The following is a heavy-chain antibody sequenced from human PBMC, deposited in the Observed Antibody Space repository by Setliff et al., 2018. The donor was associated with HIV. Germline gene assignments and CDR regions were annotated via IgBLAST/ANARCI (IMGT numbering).Heavy chain of an antibody. D-gene: IGHD3-10*01. Sequence: VSCKASGYTLTSYEINWVRQATGQGLEWMGWMNPNSGDTGYAQKFQGRVTMTRNTSISTAFMELSSLRSEDTAVYYCARGRSLVRGSGSPEYMDVWGKGTTVTVSS. CDR2: MNPNSGDT. CDR1: GYTLTSYE. V-gene: IGHV1-8*02. J-gene: IGHJ6*03. CDR3: ARGRSLVRGSGSPEYMDV.